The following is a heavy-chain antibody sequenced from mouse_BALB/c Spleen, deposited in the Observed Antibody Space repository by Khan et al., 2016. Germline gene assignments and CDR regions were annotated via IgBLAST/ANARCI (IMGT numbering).Heavy chain of an antibody. CDR2: MNTYTGES. Sequence: QIQLVQSGPELKKPGETVKISCKASGYTFTNYGMNWVMQAPGKGLKWMGWMNTYTGESTYADDFKGWFAFSLKTSARTAYLQINNLKEEDTATYFVAKEYGDVQDWYFDIWGAGTTVTVSS. CDR3: AKEYGDVQDWYFDI. V-gene: IGHV9-3-1*01. CDR1: GYTFTNYG. J-gene: IGHJ1*01. D-gene: IGHD2-13*01.